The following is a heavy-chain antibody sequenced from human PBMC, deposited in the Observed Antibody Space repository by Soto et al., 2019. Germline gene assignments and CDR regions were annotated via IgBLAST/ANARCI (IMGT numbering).Heavy chain of an antibody. CDR3: ARARGIVATRYFAY. CDR2: IYYSGST. D-gene: IGHD5-12*01. V-gene: IGHV4-59*01. J-gene: IGHJ4*02. Sequence: PSETLSLTCIVSGGSINSYYWNWIRQPPGKGLEWIGYIYYSGSTNYTPSLTSRVTMSVDTSKTQFSLHLTSVTAADTAVYYCARARGIVATRYFAYWGQGSLVTVSS. CDR1: GGSINSYY.